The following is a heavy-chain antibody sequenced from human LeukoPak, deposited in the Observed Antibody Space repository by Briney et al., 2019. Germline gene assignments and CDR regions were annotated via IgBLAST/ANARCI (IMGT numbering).Heavy chain of an antibody. CDR1: GGTFSSYA. D-gene: IGHD4-23*01. V-gene: IGHV1-69*13. Sequence: GASVKVSCKASGGTFSSYAISWVRQAPGQGLEWMGGIIPIFGTANYAQKFQGRVTITADESTSTAYMELSSLRSEDTAAHYCARVVDGYGGNFDPPFDYWGQGTLVTVSS. CDR3: ARVVDGYGGNFDPPFDY. CDR2: IIPIFGTA. J-gene: IGHJ4*02.